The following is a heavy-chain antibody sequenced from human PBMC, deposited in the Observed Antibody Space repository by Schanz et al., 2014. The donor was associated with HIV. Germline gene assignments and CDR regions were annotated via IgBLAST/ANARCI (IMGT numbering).Heavy chain of an antibody. V-gene: IGHV3-33*01. CDR2: IWFDGRNK. Sequence: QVQLVEAGGGVVQPGRSLRLSCAVSGFTFSSYGMHWVRQAPGKGLEWGAVIWFDGRNKYYGDSVKGRFMISRDNSNNTLYLQMNSLRAEDTAVYFCTRGRFLERGGMDVWGQGTAVTVSS. CDR1: GFTFSSYG. CDR3: TRGRFLERGGMDV. D-gene: IGHD3-3*01. J-gene: IGHJ6*02.